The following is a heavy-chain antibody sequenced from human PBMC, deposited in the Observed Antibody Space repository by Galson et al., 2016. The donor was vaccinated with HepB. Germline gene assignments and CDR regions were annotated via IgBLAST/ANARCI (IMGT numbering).Heavy chain of an antibody. CDR3: ARLPRRQQLVTGAAGFFF. V-gene: IGHV4-39*01. CDR1: GDSIRGTPYF. D-gene: IGHD6-13*01. Sequence: LPLTCTVSGDSIRGTPYFWGWIRQPPRKGLEWIVSPFHSGNTFYNPSLKSRATMSIDRSKNQFSLRLRSVTAADTAVSFCARLPRRQQLVTGAAGFFFWGPGTMVAVSS. CDR2: PFHSGNT. J-gene: IGHJ3*01.